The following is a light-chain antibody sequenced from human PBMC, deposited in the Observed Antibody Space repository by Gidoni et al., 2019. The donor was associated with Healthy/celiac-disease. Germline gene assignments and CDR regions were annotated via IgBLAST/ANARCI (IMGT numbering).Light chain of an antibody. CDR1: QSISSY. Sequence: DIQMTQSPSSLSASVGDRVTITCRARQSISSYLNWYQQKPGKAPKLLIYAASSLQSGVPSRFSGSGSGTEFTLTISSLQPEDFATYYCQQSYRTPLFGPGTKVDIK. V-gene: IGKV1-39*01. CDR3: QQSYRTPL. CDR2: AAS. J-gene: IGKJ3*01.